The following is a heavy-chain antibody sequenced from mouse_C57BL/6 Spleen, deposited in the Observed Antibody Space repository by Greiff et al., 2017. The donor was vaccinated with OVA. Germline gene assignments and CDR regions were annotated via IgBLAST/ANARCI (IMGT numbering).Heavy chain of an antibody. J-gene: IGHJ2*01. CDR1: GYTFTSSC. V-gene: IGHV1-64*01. Sequence: QVQLQQSGAELVKPGASVKLSCKASGYTFTSSCMHWVKQRPGQGLEWIGMIYPESGSTNYNEKFKGKATLTADKSSITAYMQLSSLTSEDSAVYYCARGLLGSYWGQGTTVTVAS. CDR2: IYPESGST. CDR3: ARGLLGSY. D-gene: IGHD1-1*01.